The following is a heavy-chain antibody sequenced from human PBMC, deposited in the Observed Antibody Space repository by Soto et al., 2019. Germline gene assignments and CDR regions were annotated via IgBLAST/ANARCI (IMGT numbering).Heavy chain of an antibody. J-gene: IGHJ5*02. V-gene: IGHV3-74*01. CDR1: GFTFTTFW. D-gene: IGHD3-10*01. CDR2: INGDGSTS. Sequence: EVQLVESGGGLVQPGGSLRLSCAASGFTFTTFWMHWVRQAPGKGLVWVSRINGDGSTSNYADSVKGRFTISRDSAKNTVFLQMNSLRAEDTAVYYCARDQDTYGLGVRDRWGQGTLVTVSP. CDR3: ARDQDTYGLGVRDR.